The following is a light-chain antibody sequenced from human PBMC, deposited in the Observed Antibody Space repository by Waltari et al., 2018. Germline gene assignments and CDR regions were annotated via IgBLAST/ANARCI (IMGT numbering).Light chain of an antibody. Sequence: EIVMTQSPATLSVSPGERATLSCRASQSVSSTLAGYQQKPGQAPRLLIYGASTRATGIPARFSGSVSGTEFTLTISSLQSEDFAVYYCQQYNNWPPLTFGGGTKVEIK. J-gene: IGKJ4*01. V-gene: IGKV3-15*01. CDR3: QQYNNWPPLT. CDR2: GAS. CDR1: QSVSST.